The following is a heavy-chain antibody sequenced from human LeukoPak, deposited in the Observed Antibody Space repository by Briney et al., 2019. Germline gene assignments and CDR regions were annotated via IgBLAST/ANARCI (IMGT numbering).Heavy chain of an antibody. CDR1: GFTFSNYG. CDR2: ISSDGNNR. CDR3: ARDYCSSTSCLFDY. J-gene: IGHJ4*02. V-gene: IGHV3-30*03. D-gene: IGHD2-2*01. Sequence: GGSLRLSCAASGFTFSNYGMHWVRQAPGKGLEWVAVISSDGNNRKYADSVKGRFTISRDNSKNTLYVQMNSLRAEDTAVYYCARDYCSSTSCLFDYWGQGTLVTVSS.